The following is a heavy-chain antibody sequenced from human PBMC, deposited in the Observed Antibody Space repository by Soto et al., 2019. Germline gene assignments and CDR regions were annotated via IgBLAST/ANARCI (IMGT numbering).Heavy chain of an antibody. CDR2: ISAYNGNT. J-gene: IGHJ6*02. CDR1: GYTFTSYG. V-gene: IGHV1-18*01. Sequence: ASAKVSCKASGYTFTSYGISWVRQAPGQGLEWMGWISAYNGNTNYAQKLQGRVTMTTDTSTSTAYMELRSLRSDATAVYYCATYTYGHYVGYYYYGMDVWGQGTTVTVSS. D-gene: IGHD4-17*01. CDR3: ATYTYGHYVGYYYYGMDV.